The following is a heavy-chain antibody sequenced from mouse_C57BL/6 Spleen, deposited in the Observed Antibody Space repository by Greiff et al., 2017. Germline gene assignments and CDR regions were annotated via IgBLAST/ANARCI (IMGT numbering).Heavy chain of an antibody. D-gene: IGHD2-1*01. CDR1: GYTFTSYG. V-gene: IGHV1-81*01. J-gene: IGHJ4*01. CDR2: IYPRSGNT. Sequence: QVQLQQSGAELARPGASVKLSCKASGYTFTSYGISWVKQRTGQGLEWIGEIYPRSGNTYYNEKFKGKATLTADKSSSTAYMELRSLASEDSAVYFCARDGGNYHEYYARDYWGQGTTVTVSS. CDR3: ARDGGNYHEYYARDY.